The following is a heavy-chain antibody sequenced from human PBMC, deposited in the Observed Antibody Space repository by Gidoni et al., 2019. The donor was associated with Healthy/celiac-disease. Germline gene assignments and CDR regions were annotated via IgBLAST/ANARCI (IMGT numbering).Heavy chain of an antibody. Sequence: QVQLQESGPGLVKPSQTLSLTCTVSGGSISRGSYYWSWIRQPAGKGLEWIGRIYTSGSTNYNPALKSRVTMSVDTSKNQFSLKLSSVTAADTAVYYCARGSTMIVAGYAFDIWGQGTMVTVSS. J-gene: IGHJ3*02. CDR2: IYTSGST. CDR3: ARGSTMIVAGYAFDI. D-gene: IGHD3-22*01. V-gene: IGHV4-61*02. CDR1: GGSISRGSYY.